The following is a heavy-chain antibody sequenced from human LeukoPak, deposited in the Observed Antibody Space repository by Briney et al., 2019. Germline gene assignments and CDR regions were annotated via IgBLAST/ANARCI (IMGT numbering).Heavy chain of an antibody. J-gene: IGHJ4*02. CDR2: ISSSSGTI. CDR3: ARDRNWDFDY. V-gene: IGHV3-48*01. Sequence: GGSLRLSCAASGFTFSSYSMNWVRQAPGKGLEWVSYISSSSGTIYYADSVKGRFTISRDNAKNSLYLQMDSLRAEDTGVYYCARDRNWDFDYWGQGTLVTVSS. CDR1: GFTFSSYS. D-gene: IGHD7-27*01.